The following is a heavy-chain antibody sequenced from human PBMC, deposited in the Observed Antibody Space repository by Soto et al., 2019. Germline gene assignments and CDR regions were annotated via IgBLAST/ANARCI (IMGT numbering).Heavy chain of an antibody. CDR3: ARLRTGRGYDYNSIGVFDY. V-gene: IGHV4-61*05. Sequence: SETLSLTCTVSGGSISSSSYYWGWIRQPPGKGLEWIGYIYYSGSTNYNPSLKSRVTISVDTSKNQFSLKLSSVTAADTAVYYCARLRTGRGYDYNSIGVFDYWGQGTLVTVSS. J-gene: IGHJ4*02. CDR2: IYYSGST. D-gene: IGHD5-12*01. CDR1: GGSISSSSYY.